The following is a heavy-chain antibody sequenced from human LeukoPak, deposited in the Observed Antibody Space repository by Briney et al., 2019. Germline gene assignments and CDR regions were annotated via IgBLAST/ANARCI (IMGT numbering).Heavy chain of an antibody. D-gene: IGHD2-2*01. CDR1: GDSINNYY. J-gene: IGHJ4*02. Sequence: SETLSLTCTVSGDSINNYYWSWIRQPPGKGLEWIAYIFYSGNTNYNPSLKSRVTISVDTSKNQFSLKLTSVTAADTAVYYCARSSSWVGENYFDYWGQGTLVTVSS. CDR3: ARSSSWVGENYFDY. V-gene: IGHV4-59*01. CDR2: IFYSGNT.